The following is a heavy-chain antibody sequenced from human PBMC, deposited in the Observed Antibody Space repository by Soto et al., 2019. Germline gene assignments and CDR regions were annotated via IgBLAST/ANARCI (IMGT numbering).Heavy chain of an antibody. CDR3: ARDSDFWRGYYKAGAFDI. J-gene: IGHJ3*02. D-gene: IGHD3-3*01. Sequence: QVQLVQSGAEVKKPGSSVKVSCKASGGTFSSYTISWVRQAPGQGLEWMGRIIPILGIANYAQKFQGRVTITADKSTSTAYMELSSLRSEDTAVYYCARDSDFWRGYYKAGAFDIWGQGTMVTVSS. V-gene: IGHV1-69*08. CDR1: GGTFSSYT. CDR2: IIPILGIA.